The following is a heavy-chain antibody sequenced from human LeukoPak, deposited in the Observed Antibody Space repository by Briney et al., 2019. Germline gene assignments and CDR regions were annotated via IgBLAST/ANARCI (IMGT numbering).Heavy chain of an antibody. CDR2: IYYSGST. CDR3: ARGITGTVRAFDI. D-gene: IGHD1-20*01. J-gene: IGHJ3*02. V-gene: IGHV4-59*01. Sequence: SETLSLTCTVSGGSISSYYGSWIRQPPGKGLGWIGYIYYSGSTNYNPSLKSRVTISVDTSKNQFSLKLSSVTAADTAVYYCARGITGTVRAFDIWGQGTMVTVSS. CDR1: GGSISSYY.